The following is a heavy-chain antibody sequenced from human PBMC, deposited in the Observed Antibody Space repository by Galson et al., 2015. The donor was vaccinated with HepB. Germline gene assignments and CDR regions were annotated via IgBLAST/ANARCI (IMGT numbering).Heavy chain of an antibody. CDR3: VRGRRASSAWYERAGG. V-gene: IGHV3-30-3*01. CDR2: MSYDGSDE. D-gene: IGHD6-19*01. J-gene: IGHJ4*02. CDR1: GFTFSNYA. Sequence: SLRLSCAASGFTFSNYAMYWVRQAPGKGLEWVSIMSYDGSDEYYADSVKGRFTISRDNSKNTLYLQMNSLRTEDTAVYYCVRGRRASSAWYERAGGWGQGTLVTVSS.